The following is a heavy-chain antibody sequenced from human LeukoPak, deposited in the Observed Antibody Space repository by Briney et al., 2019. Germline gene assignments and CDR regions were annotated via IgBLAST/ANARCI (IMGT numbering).Heavy chain of an antibody. Sequence: GGTLRLSCAASGFTFSSYGMSWVRQAPGKGLEWVSAISGSGGSTYYADSVKGRFTISRDNSKNTLYLQMDSLRAEDTAVYYCAKYAQQLARFDYWGQGTLVTVSS. CDR3: AKYAQQLARFDY. V-gene: IGHV3-23*01. J-gene: IGHJ4*02. CDR2: ISGSGGST. CDR1: GFTFSSYG. D-gene: IGHD6-13*01.